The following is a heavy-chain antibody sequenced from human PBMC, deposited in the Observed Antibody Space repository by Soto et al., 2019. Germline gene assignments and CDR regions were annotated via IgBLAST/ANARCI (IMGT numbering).Heavy chain of an antibody. CDR3: ARDRGSYGTQLTYGFDP. Sequence: SVKVSCKASGGTFSSYTISWVRQAPGQGLEWMGRIIPILGIANYAQKFQGRVTMIRDTSTSTVYMELSSLRSEDTAVYYCARDRGSYGTQLTYGFDPWGQGTLVTVS. CDR2: IIPILGIA. D-gene: IGHD6-13*01. CDR1: GGTFSSYT. V-gene: IGHV1-69*04. J-gene: IGHJ5*02.